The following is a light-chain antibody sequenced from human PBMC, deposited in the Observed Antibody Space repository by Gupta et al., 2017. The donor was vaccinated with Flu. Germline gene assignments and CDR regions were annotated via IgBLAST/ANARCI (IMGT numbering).Light chain of an antibody. CDR3: QQSYSTLLT. Sequence: DIQMTQPPSSLSASVGDRVTITCRASQSISSYLNWYQQKPGKAPKLLIYAASSLQSGVPSRFSGSGSGTDFTLTISSLQPEDFATYYCQQSYSTLLTCGGGTKVEIK. CDR1: QSISSY. CDR2: AAS. V-gene: IGKV1-39*01. J-gene: IGKJ4*01.